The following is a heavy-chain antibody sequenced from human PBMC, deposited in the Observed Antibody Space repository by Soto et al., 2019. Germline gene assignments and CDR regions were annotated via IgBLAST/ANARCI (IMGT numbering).Heavy chain of an antibody. CDR3: AKDRGYCDSSSCYLGHAFDI. CDR2: ISHDGRSK. CDR1: GFTFSTFG. Sequence: QVQLVESGGGVVQPGRSLRLSCAASGFTFSTFGIHWVRQAPGKGLEWGAVISHDGRSKFYGDSVKGRFTISRDNSKNTLSLEMNSLRAEDTAVYYCAKDRGYCDSSSCYLGHAFDIWGQGTMVSVSS. D-gene: IGHD2-2*01. V-gene: IGHV3-30*18. J-gene: IGHJ3*02.